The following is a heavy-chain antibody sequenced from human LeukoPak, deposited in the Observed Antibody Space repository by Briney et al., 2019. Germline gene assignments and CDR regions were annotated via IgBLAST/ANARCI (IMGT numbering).Heavy chain of an antibody. J-gene: IGHJ6*03. CDR1: GFSFSTYA. Sequence: GGSLRLSCAASGFSFSTYAMSWVRQAPGKGLDWVSAISGSGGSTYYAVSVKGRFTVSRDNSKNTLYLQMNSLRAEDTAIYYCAKEAIPAAILYYYYMDVWGKGTTVTVSS. D-gene: IGHD2-2*01. V-gene: IGHV3-23*01. CDR3: AKEAIPAAILYYYYMDV. CDR2: ISGSGGST.